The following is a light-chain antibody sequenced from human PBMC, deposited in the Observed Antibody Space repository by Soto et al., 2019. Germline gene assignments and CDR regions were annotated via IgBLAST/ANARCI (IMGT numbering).Light chain of an antibody. Sequence: DIPMTQSPSTLSASVGDRVTITCRASQSITDWLAWYQQKPGKAPEFLIYKASNLEGGVPSRFSGSGSGTEFTLTISSVQPDDFATYYCQYWDDYSWTFGQGTKVEIK. CDR3: QYWDDYSWT. CDR2: KAS. CDR1: QSITDW. V-gene: IGKV1-5*03. J-gene: IGKJ1*01.